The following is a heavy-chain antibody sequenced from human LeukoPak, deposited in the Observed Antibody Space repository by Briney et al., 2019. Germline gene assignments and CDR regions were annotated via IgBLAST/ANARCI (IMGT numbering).Heavy chain of an antibody. D-gene: IGHD5-12*01. J-gene: IGHJ3*02. V-gene: IGHV4-38-2*02. CDR1: GYSISSGFH. Sequence: KPSETLSLTCSVSGYSISSGFHWGWIRQPPGKGLEWIGTIYHNGSTYDNPSLRSRGTISVDTSKNQFSLKLSSVTAADTAVYYCTREVGWLHPEGSFDIWGQGTMVTVSS. CDR2: IYHNGST. CDR3: TREVGWLHPEGSFDI.